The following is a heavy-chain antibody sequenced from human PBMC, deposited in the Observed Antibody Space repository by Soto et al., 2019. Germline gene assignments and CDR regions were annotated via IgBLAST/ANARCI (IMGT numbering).Heavy chain of an antibody. CDR2: IKSKTDGGTT. CDR3: TTDSWKGYYYDSSEKLGTDAFDI. CDR1: GFTFSNAW. Sequence: GGSLRLSCAASGFTFSNAWMNWVRQAPGKGLEWVGRIKSKTDGGTTDYAAPVKGRFTISRDDSKNTLYLQMNSLKTEDTAVYYCTTDSWKGYYYDSSEKLGTDAFDIWGQGTMVTVSS. V-gene: IGHV3-15*07. J-gene: IGHJ3*02. D-gene: IGHD3-22*01.